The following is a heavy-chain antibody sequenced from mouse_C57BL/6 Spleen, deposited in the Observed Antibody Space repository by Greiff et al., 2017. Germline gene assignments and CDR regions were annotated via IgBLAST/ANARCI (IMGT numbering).Heavy chain of an antibody. D-gene: IGHD1-1*01. J-gene: IGHJ2*01. CDR3: ARSVTTVVATTY. CDR1: GYTFTSYW. V-gene: IGHV1-59*01. Sequence: QVQLQQPGAELVRPGTSVKLSCKASGYTFTSYWMHWVKQRPGQGLEWIGVIDPSDSYTNYNQKFKGKATLTVDTSSSTAYMQLSSLTSEDSAVYYCARSVTTVVATTYWGQGTTLTVSS. CDR2: IDPSDSYT.